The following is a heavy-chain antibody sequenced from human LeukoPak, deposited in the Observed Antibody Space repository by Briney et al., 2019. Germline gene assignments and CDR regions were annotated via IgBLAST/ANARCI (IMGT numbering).Heavy chain of an antibody. Sequence: PGGSLRLSCVASGFTFSDYYMSWLRQAPGKGVEGASYISSSGNTIYYADSVKGRFTISRNNAKNSLYLQMNSLRAEDTAVYYCARVAGGGVLFYFDYWGQGTLVTVSS. D-gene: IGHD1-26*01. V-gene: IGHV3-11*01. J-gene: IGHJ4*02. CDR3: ARVAGGGVLFYFDY. CDR2: ISSSGNTI. CDR1: GFTFSDYY.